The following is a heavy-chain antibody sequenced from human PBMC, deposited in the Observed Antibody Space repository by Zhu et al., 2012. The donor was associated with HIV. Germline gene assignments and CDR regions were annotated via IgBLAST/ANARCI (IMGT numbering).Heavy chain of an antibody. CDR3: AQEPLRGNFGSGIDF. CDR2: IYYTGST. Sequence: QVQLQESGPRLVKPSQTLSLTCTVSGASISSGDHYWTWIRQPPGKGLEWMGNIYYTGSTYYNPSLKGRILLSVVTSKNQLSLSLNXVTAADTAVYYCAQEPLRGNFGSGIDFWGQGILVTVSS. CDR1: GASISSGDHY. V-gene: IGHV4-30-4*08. J-gene: IGHJ4*02. D-gene: IGHD3-10*01.